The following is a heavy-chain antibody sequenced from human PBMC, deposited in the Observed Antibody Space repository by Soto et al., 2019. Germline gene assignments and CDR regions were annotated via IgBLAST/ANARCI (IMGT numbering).Heavy chain of an antibody. J-gene: IGHJ6*02. Sequence: QVQLVQSGAEVKKPGASVKVSCKASGYTFTDYYMHWVRQAPGQGLEWMGWINPNSGGTNDAQKFQGRGTMTRDTSISTAYMELNRLRSDDTAVYYCARDQSPSSGWPGMDVWGQGTTVTVS. CDR1: GYTFTDYY. CDR3: ARDQSPSSGWPGMDV. D-gene: IGHD6-19*01. CDR2: INPNSGGT. V-gene: IGHV1-2*02.